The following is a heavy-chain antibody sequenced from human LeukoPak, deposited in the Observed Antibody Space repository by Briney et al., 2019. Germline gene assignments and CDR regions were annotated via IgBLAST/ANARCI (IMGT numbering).Heavy chain of an antibody. D-gene: IGHD3-10*01. Sequence: SETLSLTCAVYGGSFSGYYWSWIRQPPGKGLEWIGEINHSGSTNYNPSLKSRVTISVDTSKNQFSLKLSSVTAADTAVYYCASLTASGDVWGQGTTVTVSS. CDR2: INHSGST. CDR1: GGSFSGYY. CDR3: ASLTASGDV. J-gene: IGHJ6*02. V-gene: IGHV4-34*01.